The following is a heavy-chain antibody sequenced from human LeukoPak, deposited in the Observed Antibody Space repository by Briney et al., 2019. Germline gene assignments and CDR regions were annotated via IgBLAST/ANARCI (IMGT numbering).Heavy chain of an antibody. Sequence: KRGESLKISCKGSGYSFTSYWIGWVRQMPGKGQEWMGIIYPDDSDTRYSPSFEGQVIISVDKSISTAYLQWSSLKASDTATYYCARHGHCTNGVCYSNYYYYMDVWGKGTTVTVSS. CDR1: GYSFTSYW. V-gene: IGHV5-51*01. CDR2: IYPDDSDT. CDR3: ARHGHCTNGVCYSNYYYYMDV. D-gene: IGHD2-8*01. J-gene: IGHJ6*03.